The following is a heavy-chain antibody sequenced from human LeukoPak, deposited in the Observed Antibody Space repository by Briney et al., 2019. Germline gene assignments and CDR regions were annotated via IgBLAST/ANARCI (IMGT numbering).Heavy chain of an antibody. CDR2: ISSSSSYI. Sequence: PGGSLRLSCAASGFTVSSSYMNWVRQAPGKGLEWVSSISSSSSYIYYADSVKGRFTISRDNAKNSLYLQMNSLRAEDTAVYYCARDKGYYYYGMDVWGQGTTVTVSS. V-gene: IGHV3-21*01. CDR1: GFTVSSSY. J-gene: IGHJ6*02. CDR3: ARDKGYYYYGMDV.